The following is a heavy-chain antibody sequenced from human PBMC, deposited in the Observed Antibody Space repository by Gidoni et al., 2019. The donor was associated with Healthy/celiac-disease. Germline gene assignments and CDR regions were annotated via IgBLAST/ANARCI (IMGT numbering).Heavy chain of an antibody. Sequence: EVQLVESGGGLVKRGGSLRLSCAASGFTFSTARMSWVRQAPGKGLEWVGRIKSKTDGGTTDYAAPVKGRFTISRDDSKNTLYLQMNSLKTEDTAVYYCTTEDGSYYYPTNYIDYWGQGTLVTVSS. D-gene: IGHD1-26*01. CDR1: GFTFSTAR. CDR3: TTEDGSYYYPTNYIDY. V-gene: IGHV3-15*01. J-gene: IGHJ4*02. CDR2: IKSKTDGGTT.